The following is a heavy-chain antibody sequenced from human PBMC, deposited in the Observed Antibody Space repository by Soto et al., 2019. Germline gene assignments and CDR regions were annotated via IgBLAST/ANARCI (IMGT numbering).Heavy chain of an antibody. CDR2: ISAAGDP. Sequence: EVQLVESGGGLVQPGGSLRLSFKAPGFTFRTYEMHWVRQGTGKGLEWVSGISAAGDPDYADSVEGRFTISRENAQNSFFLQMNSLRVGDTAVYYCARTDRDFYGLDVWGQGTTVIVSS. CDR1: GFTFRTYE. CDR3: ARTDRDFYGLDV. V-gene: IGHV3-13*05. J-gene: IGHJ6*02.